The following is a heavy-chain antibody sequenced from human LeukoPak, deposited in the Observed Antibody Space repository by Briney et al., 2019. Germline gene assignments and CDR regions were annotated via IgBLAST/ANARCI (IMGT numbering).Heavy chain of an antibody. Sequence: ASVNVSCKASGYTFTSYDINWVRQAPGQGLEWMGWITTSTGNPTYAQGFTGRFVFSSDTSVSTAYLQISSLRAEDTAVYYCARDPYAPPSSDLQRFDSWGQGTLVTVSS. J-gene: IGHJ5*01. CDR1: GYTFTSYD. V-gene: IGHV7-4-1*02. D-gene: IGHD6-19*01. CDR3: ARDPYAPPSSDLQRFDS. CDR2: ITTSTGNP.